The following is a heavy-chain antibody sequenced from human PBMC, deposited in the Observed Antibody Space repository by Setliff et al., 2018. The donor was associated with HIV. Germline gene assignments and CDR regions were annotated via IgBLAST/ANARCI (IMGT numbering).Heavy chain of an antibody. CDR3: ATFYNSGSLTSFDY. D-gene: IGHD3-10*01. V-gene: IGHV1-24*01. J-gene: IGHJ4*02. CDR2: FDPQDGET. Sequence: ASVKVSCKVYGYTLSELSIHWVRQAPGKGLEWMGYFDPQDGETVYAQKFQGRVTMTEETSPDTAYMELSSLTSEDTAIYYCATFYNSGSLTSFDYWGQGTLVTVSS. CDR1: GYTLSELS.